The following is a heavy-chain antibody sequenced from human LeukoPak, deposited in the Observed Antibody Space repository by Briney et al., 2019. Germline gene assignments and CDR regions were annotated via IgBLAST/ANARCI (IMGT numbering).Heavy chain of an antibody. CDR1: GYTFTSYS. D-gene: IGHD6-19*01. CDR3: ARDSSGWYSYYYYGVDV. CDR2: ISAYNGNT. J-gene: IGHJ6*02. V-gene: IGHV1-18*01. Sequence: ASVKVSCKASGYTFTSYSISWVRQAPGQGLEWMGWISAYNGNTNYAQKLQGRVIMTTDTSTSTAYMELRSLRSDDTAVYYCARDSSGWYSYYYYGVDVWGQGTTVTVSS.